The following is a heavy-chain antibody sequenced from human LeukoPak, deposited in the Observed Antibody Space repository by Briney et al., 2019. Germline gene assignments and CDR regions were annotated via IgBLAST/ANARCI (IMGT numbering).Heavy chain of an antibody. D-gene: IGHD3-9*01. Sequence: GGSLRLSCAASGFPFSSYAMHWVRQAPGKGLEWVAVISYDGSNKYYADSVKGRFTISRDNSKNTLYLQMNSLRAEDTAVYYCARAYDILTGHYYGMDVWGQGTTVTVSS. J-gene: IGHJ6*02. CDR1: GFPFSSYA. V-gene: IGHV3-30*04. CDR3: ARAYDILTGHYYGMDV. CDR2: ISYDGSNK.